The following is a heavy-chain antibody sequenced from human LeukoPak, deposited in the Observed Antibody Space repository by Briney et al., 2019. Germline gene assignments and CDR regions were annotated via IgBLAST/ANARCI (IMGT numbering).Heavy chain of an antibody. D-gene: IGHD1-26*01. CDR1: GGSISSNW. CDR3: AGSRVPYGLDV. CDR2: IYHSGST. J-gene: IGHJ6*04. V-gene: IGHV4-4*02. Sequence: SETLSLTCVVSGGSISSNWCSWVRQPPGKGLEWIGEIYHSGSTNYNPSLKSRVTMSVDNPKNEFFLKLSSVTAADTAVYYCAGSRVPYGLDVWGKGTTVTVSS.